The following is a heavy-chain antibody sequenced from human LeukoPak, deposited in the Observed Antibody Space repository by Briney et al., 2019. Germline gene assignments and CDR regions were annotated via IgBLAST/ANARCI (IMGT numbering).Heavy chain of an antibody. CDR3: AREPAYCGGDCYSGADY. CDR2: IIPIFGTA. J-gene: IGHJ4*02. D-gene: IGHD2-21*02. V-gene: IGHV1-69*06. Sequence: GASVKVSCKASGYTFTSYYMHWVRQAPGQGLEWMGGIIPIFGTANYAQKFQGRVTITADKSTSTAYMELSSLRSEDTAVYYCAREPAYCGGDCYSGADYWGQGTLVTVSS. CDR1: GYTFTSYY.